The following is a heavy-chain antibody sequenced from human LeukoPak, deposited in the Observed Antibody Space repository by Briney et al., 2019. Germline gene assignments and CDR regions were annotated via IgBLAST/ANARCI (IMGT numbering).Heavy chain of an antibody. CDR2: IYHSGST. D-gene: IGHD5-18*01. CDR1: GDSISSGYY. CDR3: ARVRDLGYSYGPLFDY. Sequence: PSETLSLTCTVSGDSISSGYYWGWIRQPPGKGLEWIGSIYHSGSTYYNPSLKSRVTISVDTSKNQFSLKLSSVTAADTAVYYCARVRDLGYSYGPLFDYWGQGTLVTVSS. V-gene: IGHV4-38-2*02. J-gene: IGHJ4*02.